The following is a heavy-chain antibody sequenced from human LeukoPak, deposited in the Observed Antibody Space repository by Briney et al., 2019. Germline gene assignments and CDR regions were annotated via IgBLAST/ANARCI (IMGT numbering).Heavy chain of an antibody. CDR3: AKDHNPGIAAAGPSFDY. CDR1: GFTFSSYA. CDR2: TSGSGGST. D-gene: IGHD6-13*01. J-gene: IGHJ4*02. Sequence: GGSLRLSCAASGFTFSSYAMSWVRQAPGKGLEWVSATSGSGGSTYYADSVKGRFTISRDNSKNTLYLQMNSLRAEDTAVYYCAKDHNPGIAAAGPSFDYWGQGTLVTVSS. V-gene: IGHV3-23*01.